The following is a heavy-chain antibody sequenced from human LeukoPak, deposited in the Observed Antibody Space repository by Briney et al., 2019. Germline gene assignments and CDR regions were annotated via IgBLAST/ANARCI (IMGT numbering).Heavy chain of an antibody. D-gene: IGHD3-10*01. CDR2: ISSNGGST. V-gene: IGHV3-64*01. J-gene: IGHJ4*02. CDR3: ARDMVRGAPGYYFDY. Sequence: GGSLRLSCAASGFTFSSYAMHWVRQAPGKGLEYVSAISSNGGSTYYANSVKGRFTITRDNSKNTLYLQMGSLRAEDMAVYYCARDMVRGAPGYYFDYWGQGTLVTVSS. CDR1: GFTFSSYA.